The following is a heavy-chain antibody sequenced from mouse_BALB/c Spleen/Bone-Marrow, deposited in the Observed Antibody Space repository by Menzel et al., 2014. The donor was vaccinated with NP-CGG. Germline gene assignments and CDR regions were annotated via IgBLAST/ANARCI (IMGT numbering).Heavy chain of an antibody. Sequence: EVKLVESGTVLARPGASVKMSCKASGYSFTSYWMHWVKQRPGQGLEWIGAIYPGNSDTSYNQKFKGKAKLTAVTSASTAYMELSSLTNEDSAVYYCTRGLLRRGGYFDVWGAGTTVTVSS. CDR2: IYPGNSDT. V-gene: IGHV1-5*01. J-gene: IGHJ1*01. CDR3: TRGLLRRGGYFDV. CDR1: GYSFTSYW. D-gene: IGHD2-3*01.